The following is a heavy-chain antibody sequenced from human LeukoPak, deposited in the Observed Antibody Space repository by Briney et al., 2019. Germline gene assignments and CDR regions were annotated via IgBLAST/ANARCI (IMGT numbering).Heavy chain of an antibody. CDR1: GYTFTSYG. CDR3: ARDSSDIVVVVAATGAYNWFDP. CDR2: ISAYNGNT. V-gene: IGHV1-18*01. Sequence: GASVKVSCKASGYTFTSYGISWVRQAPGQGLEWMGWISAYNGNTNYAQKLQGRVTMTTDTSTSTAYMELRSLRSDDTAVYYCARDSSDIVVVVAATGAYNWFDPWGQGTLVTVSS. J-gene: IGHJ5*02. D-gene: IGHD2-15*01.